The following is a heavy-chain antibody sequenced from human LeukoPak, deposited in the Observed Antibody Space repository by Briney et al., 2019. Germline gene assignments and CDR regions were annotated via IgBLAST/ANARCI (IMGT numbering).Heavy chain of an antibody. CDR2: IYYSGST. CDR1: GGSIGSYY. J-gene: IGHJ5*02. CDR3: ASYYNVLGWFDP. V-gene: IGHV4-59*01. Sequence: SETLSLTCTVSGGSIGSYYWSWIRQPPGKGLEWIGYIYYSGSTNYNPSLKSRVTISVDTSKNQFSLKLSSVTAADTAVYYCASYYNVLGWFDPWGQGTLVTVSS. D-gene: IGHD3-10*01.